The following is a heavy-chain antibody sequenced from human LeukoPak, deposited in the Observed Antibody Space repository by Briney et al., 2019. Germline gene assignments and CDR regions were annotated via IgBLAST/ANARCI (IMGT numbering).Heavy chain of an antibody. CDR1: GFTFSSYA. CDR3: ATGEYYFDF. V-gene: IGHV3-23*01. Sequence: GGSLRLSCATSGFTFSSYAMSWVRQAPGKGLEWVSGIGASGGSTYYADSVKGRFTISRDNSKNTLYLQMSSLRAEDTALYYCATGEYYFDFWGQGTLVTVSS. D-gene: IGHD3-16*01. J-gene: IGHJ4*02. CDR2: IGASGGST.